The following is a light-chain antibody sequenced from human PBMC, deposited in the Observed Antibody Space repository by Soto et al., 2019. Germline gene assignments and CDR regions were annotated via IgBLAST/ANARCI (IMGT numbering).Light chain of an antibody. CDR2: KAT. V-gene: IGKV1-5*03. CDR3: QRYNDYQYI. J-gene: IGKJ2*01. CDR1: QSITTW. Sequence: QMTQSPSTLSASVGDRVTITCRARQSITTWLAWYQQKPGKAPRLLIYKATNLQSGVPSRFSGSGSGTEFSLTISSLQPDDFATYYCQRYNDYQYIFGQGTRLEIK.